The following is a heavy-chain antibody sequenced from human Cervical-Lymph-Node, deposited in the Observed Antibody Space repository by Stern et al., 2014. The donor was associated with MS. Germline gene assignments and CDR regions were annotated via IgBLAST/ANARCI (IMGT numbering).Heavy chain of an antibody. J-gene: IGHJ4*02. CDR1: GFTFTSSA. CDR3: AADLNMITLGGVIANDH. CDR2: IVVGSGDT. D-gene: IGHD3-16*02. Sequence: QLVESGPEVKKPGTSVKVSCKPSGFTFTSSAVQWVRQARGQRLEWIGLIVVGSGDTHYAQKFQERVTITRDMSTSTAYMELSSLRSEDTAVYYCAADLNMITLGGVIANDHWGQGTLVTVSS. V-gene: IGHV1-58*01.